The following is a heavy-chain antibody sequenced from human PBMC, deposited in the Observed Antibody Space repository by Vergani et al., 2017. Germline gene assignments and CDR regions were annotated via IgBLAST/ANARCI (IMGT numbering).Heavy chain of an antibody. CDR1: GGSISSSSYY. D-gene: IGHD3-22*01. V-gene: IGHV4-39*01. CDR3: ARHIDSSGYYYYYYYMDV. CDR2: IYYSGST. J-gene: IGHJ6*03. Sequence: QLQLQESGPGLVKHSETLSLTCTVSGGSISSSSYYWGWIRQPPGKGLEWIGSIYYSGSTYYNPSLKSRVTISVDTSKNQFSLKLSSVTAADTAVYYCARHIDSSGYYYYYYYMDVWGKGTTVTVSS.